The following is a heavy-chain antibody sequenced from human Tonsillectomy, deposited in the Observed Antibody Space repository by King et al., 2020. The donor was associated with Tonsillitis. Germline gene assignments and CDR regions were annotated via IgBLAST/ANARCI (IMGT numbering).Heavy chain of an antibody. D-gene: IGHD6-19*01. J-gene: IGHJ4*02. Sequence: VQLVESGGGVVQPGRSLRLSCVASGFTFSDYGVHWVRQAPGKGLEWVAVISYDENRKHYLDSVKGRFTISRDNSKSTLYLQMNSLRVEDTAVYYCARERLYSSAWGIDSLGQGTLVTVSS. CDR1: GFTFSDYG. V-gene: IGHV3-30*19. CDR3: ARERLYSSAWGIDS. CDR2: ISYDENRK.